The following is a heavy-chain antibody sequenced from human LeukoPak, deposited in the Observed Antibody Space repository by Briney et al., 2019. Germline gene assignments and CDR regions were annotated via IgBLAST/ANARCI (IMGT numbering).Heavy chain of an antibody. V-gene: IGHV3-43*02. CDR2: ISGDGGIT. Sequence: GGSLRLSCAASGFTFDDYAVHWVRQAPGKGLEWVSLISGDGGITYYADSVKGRFTISRDNSKNSLYLQMNSLRTEDSALYYCAKDGPGGFWDVDYWGQGTLVTVSS. J-gene: IGHJ4*02. CDR3: AKDGPGGFWDVDY. CDR1: GFTFDDYA. D-gene: IGHD3-16*01.